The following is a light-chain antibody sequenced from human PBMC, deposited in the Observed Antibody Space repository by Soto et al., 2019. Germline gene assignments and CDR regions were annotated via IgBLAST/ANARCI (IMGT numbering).Light chain of an antibody. Sequence: ALTQPPSASGSPGQSVTISCTGTSSDVGNYNYVSWYQQHPGKAPKLMIYEVSKRPSGVPDRFSGSKSGNTASLTVSGLQAEDEADYYCSSYAGSNNPYVFGTGTKVTVL. J-gene: IGLJ1*01. V-gene: IGLV2-8*01. CDR1: SSDVGNYNY. CDR2: EVS. CDR3: SSYAGSNNPYV.